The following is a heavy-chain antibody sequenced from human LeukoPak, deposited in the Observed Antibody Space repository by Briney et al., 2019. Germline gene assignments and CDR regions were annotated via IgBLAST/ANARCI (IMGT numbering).Heavy chain of an antibody. V-gene: IGHV3-30*02. Sequence: GGSLRLSCGASGFTFSNYGMLWVRQAPGKGLEWVAFIRYDGSNKYYADSVKGRFTISRDNSKNTLYLQMNSLRAEDTAVYHCAREYCSSTSCYFDYWGQGTLVTVSS. CDR1: GFTFSNYG. CDR3: AREYCSSTSCYFDY. J-gene: IGHJ4*02. CDR2: IRYDGSNK. D-gene: IGHD2-2*01.